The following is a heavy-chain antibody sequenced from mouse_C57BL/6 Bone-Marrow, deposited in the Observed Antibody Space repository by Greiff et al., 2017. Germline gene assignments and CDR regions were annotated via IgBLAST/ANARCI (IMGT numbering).Heavy chain of an antibody. J-gene: IGHJ2*01. CDR2: IHPSDSDT. CDR1: GYTFTSYW. D-gene: IGHD2-3*01. V-gene: IGHV1-74*01. CDR3: AIGKDGYYSHFDY. Sequence: VQLQQPGAELVKPGASVKVSCKASGYTFTSYWMHWVKQRPGQGLEWIGRIHPSDSDTNYNQKFKGKATLTVDKSSSTAYMQLSSLTSEDSAVYYCAIGKDGYYSHFDYWGQGTTLTVSS.